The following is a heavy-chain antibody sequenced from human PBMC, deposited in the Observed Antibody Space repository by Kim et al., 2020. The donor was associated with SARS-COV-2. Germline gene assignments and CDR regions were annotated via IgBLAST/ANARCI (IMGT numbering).Heavy chain of an antibody. CDR2: ISRDGSST. CDR3: ARPSSTTCPCHYMDV. Sequence: GGSLRLSCAASGFSFSTYWMYWVRQAPGKGLVWVSRISRDGSSTNYADSVKGRFTISRDNANNTLYLQMNSLRAEDTAVYYCARPSSTTCPCHYMDVWGKGTTVTVSS. J-gene: IGHJ6*03. V-gene: IGHV3-74*01. CDR1: GFSFSTYW. D-gene: IGHD2-2*01.